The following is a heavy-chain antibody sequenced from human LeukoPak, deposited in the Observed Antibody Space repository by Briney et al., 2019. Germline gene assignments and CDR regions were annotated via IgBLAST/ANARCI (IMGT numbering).Heavy chain of an antibody. Sequence: SETLSLPCPVSGGSISSYYWSWIRQPPGKGLEWIGYVYYSGRTNYNPSLKSRVTISVDTSKNQFSLKLSSVTAADTAVYYCARTFSESYYYYGMDVWGQGTTVTVSS. D-gene: IGHD1-26*01. CDR2: VYYSGRT. CDR1: GGSISSYY. J-gene: IGHJ6*02. V-gene: IGHV4-59*01. CDR3: ARTFSESYYYYGMDV.